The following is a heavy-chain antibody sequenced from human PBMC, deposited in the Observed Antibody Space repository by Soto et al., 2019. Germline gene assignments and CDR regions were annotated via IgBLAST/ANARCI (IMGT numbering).Heavy chain of an antibody. Sequence: QVQLQESGPGLVKPSQTLSLTCTVSGGSISSGDYYCSWIRQPPVKGLEWIGYIDYSGSTYYNPSLKRRVTISEDTSKNQFSLKQSSVTAADTAVYYCARSIAAPPAPPQFDYWGQGTLVTVSS. V-gene: IGHV4-30-4*01. CDR1: GGSISSGDYY. D-gene: IGHD6-6*01. CDR3: ARSIAAPPAPPQFDY. J-gene: IGHJ4*02. CDR2: IDYSGST.